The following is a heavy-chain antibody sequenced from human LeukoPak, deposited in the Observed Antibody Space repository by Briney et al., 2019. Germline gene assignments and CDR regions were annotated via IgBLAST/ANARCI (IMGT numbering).Heavy chain of an antibody. Sequence: GASVKVSCKASGYTFTSYYMHWVRQAPGQGLEWMGIINPSGGSTSYAQKFQGRVTMTRDTSTSTVYMELCSLRSEDTAVYYCARDKTPTYYYDSSGYLFDYWGQGTLVTVSS. V-gene: IGHV1-46*01. CDR2: INPSGGST. D-gene: IGHD3-22*01. CDR1: GYTFTSYY. J-gene: IGHJ4*02. CDR3: ARDKTPTYYYDSSGYLFDY.